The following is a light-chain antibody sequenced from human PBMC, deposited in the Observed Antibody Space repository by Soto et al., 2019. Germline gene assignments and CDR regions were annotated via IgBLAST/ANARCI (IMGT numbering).Light chain of an antibody. J-gene: IGLJ1*01. CDR2: EVS. CDR3: SSYTSSSTLLYV. V-gene: IGLV2-14*01. CDR1: SSDVGGYIY. Sequence: QSALTQPASVSGSPGQSITISCTGTSSDVGGYIYVSWYQQHPGKAPKLMIYEVSNRPSRVSNRFSGSKSSNTASLTISGLQAEDEADYYCSSYTSSSTLLYVFGTGTKLTVL.